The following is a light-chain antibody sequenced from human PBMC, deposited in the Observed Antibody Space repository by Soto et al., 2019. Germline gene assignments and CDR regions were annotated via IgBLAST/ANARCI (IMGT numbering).Light chain of an antibody. V-gene: IGKV3-20*01. J-gene: IGKJ2*01. Sequence: EVVLTQSPGTLSLSPGERATLSCRASQSIINNYLAWYQQRPGQAPRLLIYGSSDRTTGIPGRFSGSGSGTNFTPNISRLEPEDFAVYYCHQYRSTPPYTFGQGTKVEI. CDR2: GSS. CDR1: QSIINNY. CDR3: HQYRSTPPYT.